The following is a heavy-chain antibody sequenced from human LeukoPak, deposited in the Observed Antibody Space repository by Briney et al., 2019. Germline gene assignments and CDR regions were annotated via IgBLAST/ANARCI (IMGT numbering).Heavy chain of an antibody. Sequence: SGGSLRLSCAASGFTFSSYSMTWVRQAPGQGLEWVGRIKSGTTDYAAPVKGRFTILRDDSKNTLYLQMNSLKTEDTAVYYCTIDRGGYDRSGTRFDPWGQGTLVTVSS. D-gene: IGHD3-22*01. J-gene: IGHJ5*02. V-gene: IGHV3-15*01. CDR2: IKSGTT. CDR3: TIDRGGYDRSGTRFDP. CDR1: GFTFSSYS.